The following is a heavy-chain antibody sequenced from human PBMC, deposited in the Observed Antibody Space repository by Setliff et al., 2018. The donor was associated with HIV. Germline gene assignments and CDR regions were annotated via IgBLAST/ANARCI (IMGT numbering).Heavy chain of an antibody. CDR1: GGSISSYY. CDR3: AREECSSTSCFPYYYYMDV. D-gene: IGHD2-2*01. V-gene: IGHV4-4*07. CDR2: IYTSGST. J-gene: IGHJ6*03. Sequence: SETLSLTCTVSGGSISSYYWSWIRQPAGKGLEWIGRIYTSGSTNYNPSLKSRVTMSVDTSKNQFSLKLSSVTAADTAVYYCAREECSSTSCFPYYYYMDVWGKGTTVTVSS.